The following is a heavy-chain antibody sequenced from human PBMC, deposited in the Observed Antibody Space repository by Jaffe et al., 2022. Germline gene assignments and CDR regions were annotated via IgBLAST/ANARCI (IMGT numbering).Heavy chain of an antibody. D-gene: IGHD3-9*01. Sequence: QVQLVQSGAEVKKPGSSVKVSCKASGGTFSSYAISWVRQAPGQGLEWMGGIIPIFGTANYAQKFQGRVTITTDESTSTAYMELSSLRSEDTAVYYCAREVVHPYYDILTGYPRVPPLTDYYYMDVWGKGTTVTVSS. J-gene: IGHJ6*03. CDR1: GGTFSSYA. V-gene: IGHV1-69*05. CDR3: AREVVHPYYDILTGYPRVPPLTDYYYMDV. CDR2: IIPIFGTA.